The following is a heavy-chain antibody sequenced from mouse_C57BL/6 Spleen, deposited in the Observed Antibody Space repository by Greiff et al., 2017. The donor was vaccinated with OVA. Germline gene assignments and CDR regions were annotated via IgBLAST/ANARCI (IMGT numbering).Heavy chain of an antibody. J-gene: IGHJ3*01. D-gene: IGHD3-2*02. CDR1: GFSLTSYG. Sequence: VNLVESGPGLVQPSQSLSITCTVSGFSLTSYGVHWVRQSPGKGLEWLGVIWSGGSTDYNAAFISRLSISKDNSKSQVFFKMNSLQADDTAIYYCASSLTAQATAYWGQGTLVTVSA. V-gene: IGHV2-2*01. CDR3: ASSLTAQATAY. CDR2: IWSGGST.